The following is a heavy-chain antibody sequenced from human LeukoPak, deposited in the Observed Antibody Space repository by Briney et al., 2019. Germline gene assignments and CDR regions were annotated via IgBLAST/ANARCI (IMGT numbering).Heavy chain of an antibody. Sequence: GGSLRLSCAASGFTFSNYNMNWVRQAPGKGLEWVSYISSSSSTIYYADSVKGRFTVSRDNAKNSLYLQMNSLRAEDTAVYYCAKAGIGGSSLYYFDYWGQGTLVTVSS. D-gene: IGHD6-6*01. V-gene: IGHV3-48*01. CDR3: AKAGIGGSSLYYFDY. CDR1: GFTFSNYN. J-gene: IGHJ4*02. CDR2: ISSSSSTI.